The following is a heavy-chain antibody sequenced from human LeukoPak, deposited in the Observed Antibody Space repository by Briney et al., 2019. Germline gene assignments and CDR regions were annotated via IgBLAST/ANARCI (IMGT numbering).Heavy chain of an antibody. CDR1: GFSLSTRGLG. Sequence: SGPTLVNPTQTLTLTCSFSGFSLSTRGLGVGWLRQPPGKALEWLALIYWNGDKRYSPSLESRLTITKATSKNQVVLTMTNMDPVDTATYFCAHRRHSFYSFDYWGQGTLVTVSS. D-gene: IGHD2-21*01. J-gene: IGHJ4*02. CDR3: AHRRHSFYSFDY. V-gene: IGHV2-5*01. CDR2: IYWNGDK.